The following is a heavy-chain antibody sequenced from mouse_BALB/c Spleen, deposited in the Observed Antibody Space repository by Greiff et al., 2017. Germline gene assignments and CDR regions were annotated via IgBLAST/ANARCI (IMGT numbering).Heavy chain of an antibody. V-gene: IGHV2-9*02. CDR3: ARDRGITTATRAMDY. CDR2: IWAGGST. J-gene: IGHJ4*01. D-gene: IGHD1-2*01. Sequence: VQVVESGPGLVAPSQSLSITCTVSGFSLTRYGVHWVRQPPGKGLEWLGVIWAGGSTNYNSALMSRLSISKDNSKSQVFLKMNSLQTDDTAMYYCARDRGITTATRAMDYWGQGTSVTVSS. CDR1: GFSLTRYG.